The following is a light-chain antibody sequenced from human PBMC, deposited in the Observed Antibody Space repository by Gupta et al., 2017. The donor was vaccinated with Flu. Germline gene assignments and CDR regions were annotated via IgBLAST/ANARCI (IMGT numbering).Light chain of an antibody. CDR2: LGA. J-gene: IGKJ1*01. CDR1: QSLLHSNGYNY. CDR3: RQGLQTPTT. Sequence: EIVMTQSPLSLPVTPGESASISCKSSQSLLHSNGYNYLDWYLQKPGQSPQLVISLGAKWASGVPDRFSGSGSGTDFTLKISRVEAEDVGVYYCRQGLQTPTTFGQGTKVDIK. V-gene: IGKV2-28*01.